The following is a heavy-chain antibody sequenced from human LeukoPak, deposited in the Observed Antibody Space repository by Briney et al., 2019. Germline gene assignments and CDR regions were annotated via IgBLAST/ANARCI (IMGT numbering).Heavy chain of an antibody. CDR2: INPSGGGA. V-gene: IGHV1-46*01. J-gene: IGHJ5*02. D-gene: IGHD6-13*01. CDR3: ARDVSHSGSRDAWWFDP. CDR1: GYTFTRYA. Sequence: ASVKVSCKASGYTFTRYAVNWVRQAPGQGLEWMGIINPSGGGASYAQKFQGRVTMTRDMSTNTFYMELSSLRFEDTAVYYCARDVSHSGSRDAWWFDPWGQGTLVTVSS.